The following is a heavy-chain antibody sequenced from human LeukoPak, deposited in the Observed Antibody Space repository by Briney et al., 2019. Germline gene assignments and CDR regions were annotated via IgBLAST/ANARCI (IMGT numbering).Heavy chain of an antibody. V-gene: IGHV1-69*13. CDR3: ARDSDYGGTFDY. CDR1: GGTFSSYA. CDR2: IIPIFGTA. D-gene: IGHD4-23*01. Sequence: SVKVSCKASGGTFSSYAISWVRQAPGQGLEWMGGIIPIFGTANYAQKFQGRVTITADESTSTAYMELSSLRSEDTAVYYCARDSDYGGTFDYWGQGTLVTVSS. J-gene: IGHJ4*02.